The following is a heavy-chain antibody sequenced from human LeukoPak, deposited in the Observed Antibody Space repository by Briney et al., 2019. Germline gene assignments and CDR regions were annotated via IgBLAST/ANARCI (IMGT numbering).Heavy chain of an antibody. CDR3: ARSAYSSGWYRSHYYCGMDV. CDR1: GFTFSSYG. J-gene: IGHJ6*02. CDR2: IWNDGSNK. D-gene: IGHD6-19*01. Sequence: GGSLRLSCAASGFTFSSYGMHWVRQAPGKGLEWVAVIWNDGSNKYNADSVKGRFTISRDNSKNTLYLQMNSLRAEDTAVYYCARSAYSSGWYRSHYYCGMDVWGQGTTVTVS. V-gene: IGHV3-33*01.